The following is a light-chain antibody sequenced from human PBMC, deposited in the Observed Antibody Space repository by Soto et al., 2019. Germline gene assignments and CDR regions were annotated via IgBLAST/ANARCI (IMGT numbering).Light chain of an antibody. V-gene: IGKV3-20*01. CDR1: QTVSTNY. Sequence: EIVLTQSPGTLSLSPGERATLSCRASQTVSTNYLAWYQQKPGQAPRLLIYGASKRATGIPDRFSGSGSGTDFTLTISRLEPEDFAVYYCQQYGSAPRTFGQGTKLEIK. J-gene: IGKJ2*01. CDR3: QQYGSAPRT. CDR2: GAS.